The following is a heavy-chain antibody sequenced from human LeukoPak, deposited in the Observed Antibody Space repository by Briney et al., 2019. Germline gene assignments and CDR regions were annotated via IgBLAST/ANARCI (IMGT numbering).Heavy chain of an antibody. CDR3: ARGPFRGVIIFDI. V-gene: IGHV1-2*04. J-gene: IGHJ3*02. CDR1: GYTFTSYG. D-gene: IGHD3-10*01. Sequence: ASVKVSCKASGYTFTSYGISWVRQAPGQGLEWMGWINPNSGGTNYAQKFQGWVTMTRDTSISTAYMELSRLRSDDTAVYYCARGPFRGVIIFDIWGQGTMVTVSS. CDR2: INPNSGGT.